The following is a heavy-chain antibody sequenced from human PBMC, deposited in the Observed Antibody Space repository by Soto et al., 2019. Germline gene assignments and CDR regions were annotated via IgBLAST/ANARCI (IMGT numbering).Heavy chain of an antibody. J-gene: IGHJ5*02. V-gene: IGHV1-69*12. D-gene: IGHD6-6*01. Sequence: QVQLVQSGAEVKKPGSSVKVSCKASGGTFSSYAIRWVRQAPGQGLEWMGGITPIFGTADYAQKFRGRVTITADESTSTAYMELSSLRSEDTAVYYCARDGIAARPIAWFDPWGQGTLVTVSS. CDR1: GGTFSSYA. CDR3: ARDGIAARPIAWFDP. CDR2: ITPIFGTA.